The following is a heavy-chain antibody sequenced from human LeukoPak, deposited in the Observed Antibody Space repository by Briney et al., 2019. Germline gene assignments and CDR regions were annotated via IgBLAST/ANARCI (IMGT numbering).Heavy chain of an antibody. CDR2: ISSSGSTI. V-gene: IGHV3-48*04. Sequence: PGGSLRLSCAASGFTFSSYTMNWVRQAPGKGPEWVSYISSSGSTIYYADSVKGRFTISRDNAKNSLYLQMNSLRAEDTAVYYCARELGYCSSTSCPNWFDPWGQGTLVTVSS. CDR3: ARELGYCSSTSCPNWFDP. CDR1: GFTFSSYT. D-gene: IGHD2-2*01. J-gene: IGHJ5*02.